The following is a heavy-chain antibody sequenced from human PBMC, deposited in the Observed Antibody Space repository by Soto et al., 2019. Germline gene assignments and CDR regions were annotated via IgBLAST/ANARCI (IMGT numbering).Heavy chain of an antibody. J-gene: IGHJ6*02. V-gene: IGHV3-48*02. Sequence: GGALRLSRAASGFSFSSYSMNWVRQAPGKGLEWVSYISSSNRTINYAACLKGRFIISRDSAKNSLYLQVGSLRDEDTAVYYCAREGWPLLQTGMDVWGQGTTVTVSS. CDR1: GFSFSSYS. CDR3: AREGWPLLQTGMDV. D-gene: IGHD2-15*01. CDR2: ISSSNRTI.